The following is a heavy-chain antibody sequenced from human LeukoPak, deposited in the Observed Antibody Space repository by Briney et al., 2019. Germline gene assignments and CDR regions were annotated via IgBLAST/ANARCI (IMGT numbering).Heavy chain of an antibody. CDR2: IFYSGST. CDR3: AKSNGYGLVDI. D-gene: IGHD3-10*01. J-gene: IGHJ3*02. V-gene: IGHV4-59*12. Sequence: SETLSLTCTVSGGSISSYYWSWIRQPPGKGLEWIGNIFYSGSTYYSPSLMSRVTISLDTSRNQFSLKLNSVTAADTAVYYCAKSNGYGLVDIWGQGTMVTVSS. CDR1: GGSISSYY.